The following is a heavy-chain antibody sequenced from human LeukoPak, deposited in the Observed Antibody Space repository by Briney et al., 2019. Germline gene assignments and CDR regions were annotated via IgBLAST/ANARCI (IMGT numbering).Heavy chain of an antibody. Sequence: GASVKVSCKASGYTFTSYGISWVRQAPGQGLEWMGWISAYNGNTHYAQKLQGRVTMTTDTSTSTVYMELRSLRSDDTAVYYCARDFSTYYDFWSGNYYYYYYMDVWGKGTTVTVSS. CDR3: ARDFSTYYDFWSGNYYYYYYMDV. J-gene: IGHJ6*03. D-gene: IGHD3-3*01. V-gene: IGHV1-18*01. CDR1: GYTFTSYG. CDR2: ISAYNGNT.